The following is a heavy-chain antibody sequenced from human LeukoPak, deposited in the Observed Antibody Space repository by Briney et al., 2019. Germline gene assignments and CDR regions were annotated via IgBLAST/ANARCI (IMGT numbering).Heavy chain of an antibody. Sequence: PGGSLRLSCAASGFTFSSYWMSWVRQAPGKGLEWVANIKQDGSEKHYVDSVKGRFTISRDNAKNSLYLQMNSLRAEDTAVYYCASSVVLGATDYWGQGTLVTVSS. J-gene: IGHJ4*02. CDR1: GFTFSSYW. D-gene: IGHD1-26*01. CDR3: ASSVVLGATDY. CDR2: IKQDGSEK. V-gene: IGHV3-7*01.